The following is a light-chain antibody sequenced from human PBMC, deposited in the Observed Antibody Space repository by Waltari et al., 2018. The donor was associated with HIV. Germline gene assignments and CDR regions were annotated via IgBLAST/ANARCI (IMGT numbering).Light chain of an antibody. V-gene: IGLV3-25*03. CDR1: ALAKQH. CDR3: QSADNTGTSVV. J-gene: IGLJ2*01. Sequence: SYELTQPPSVSVSPGQTARITCSADALAKQHTYWYQKKPGQAPVVVRYKDTLRPSGIPERFSGSSSGTIVTLTISGVQAEDEAVYYCQSADNTGTSVVFGGGTKLTVL. CDR2: KDT.